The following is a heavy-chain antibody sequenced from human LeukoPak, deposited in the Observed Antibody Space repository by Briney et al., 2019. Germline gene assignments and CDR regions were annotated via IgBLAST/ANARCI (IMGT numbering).Heavy chain of an antibody. CDR3: ARQEYSSSVPDY. V-gene: IGHV5-51*01. CDR1: GYRFTSYW. CDR2: IYPGDSDT. Sequence: KRGESLKISCKGSGYRFTSYWIGWVRQMPGKGLEWMGIIYPGDSDTRYSPSFQGQVTISADKSITTAYLQWSSLKASDTAMYYCARQEYSSSVPDYWGQGTLVTVSS. J-gene: IGHJ4*02. D-gene: IGHD6-6*01.